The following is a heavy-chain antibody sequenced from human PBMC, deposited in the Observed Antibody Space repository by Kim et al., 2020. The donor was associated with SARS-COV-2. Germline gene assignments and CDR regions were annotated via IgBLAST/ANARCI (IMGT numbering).Heavy chain of an antibody. V-gene: IGHV4-59*13. CDR1: GGSISSYY. CDR3: ARVKSGWYGEGNWFDP. CDR2: IYYSGGT. Sequence: SETLSLTCTVSGGSISSYYWSWIRQPPGKGLEWIGYIYYSGGTNYNPSLKSRVTISVDTSKNQFSLKLSSVTAADTAVYYCARVKSGWYGEGNWFDPWGQGTLVTVSS. J-gene: IGHJ5*02. D-gene: IGHD6-19*01.